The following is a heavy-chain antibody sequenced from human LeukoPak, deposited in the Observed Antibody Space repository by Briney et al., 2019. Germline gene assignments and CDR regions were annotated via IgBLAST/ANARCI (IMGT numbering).Heavy chain of an antibody. CDR1: GFTFSSYA. V-gene: IGHV3-23*01. Sequence: GGSLRLSCAASGFTFSSYAMSWVRQAPGKGLEWVSAISGSGGSTYYADSVKGRFTISRDNSKNTLYLQMNSLRAEDTAVYYCARDGSSGWYSDYWGQGTLVTVSS. J-gene: IGHJ4*02. CDR2: ISGSGGST. D-gene: IGHD6-19*01. CDR3: ARDGSSGWYSDY.